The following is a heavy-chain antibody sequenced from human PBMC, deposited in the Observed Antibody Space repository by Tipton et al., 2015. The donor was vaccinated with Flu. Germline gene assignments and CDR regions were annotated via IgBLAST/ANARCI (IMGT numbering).Heavy chain of an antibody. CDR3: ARLAYGSGIYFFDY. Sequence: TLSLTCTVSGGSISAYSWSWIRQPPGNALEWIGYIFYSGSTDYNPSLKSRVTILVDTSKNQFSLKLSSLTAADSAVYFCARLAYGSGIYFFDYWGQGTLVTDSS. CDR2: IFYSGST. D-gene: IGHD3-10*01. CDR1: GGSISAYS. V-gene: IGHV4-59*08. J-gene: IGHJ4*02.